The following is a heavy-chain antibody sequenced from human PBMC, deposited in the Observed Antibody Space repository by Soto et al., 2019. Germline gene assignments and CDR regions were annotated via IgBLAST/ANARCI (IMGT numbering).Heavy chain of an antibody. CDR3: AGEYYYGSGPWY. J-gene: IGHJ4*02. D-gene: IGHD3-10*01. Sequence: QVQLVQSGAEVKKPGDSVKVSCKASGYTFTSYGISWVRQAPGQGLEWMGGISAYNGNTNYAQQRQGRVTMTTETATSTAYMELRSPRADDTAVYYCAGEYYYGSGPWYWGQGPLVTVSS. CDR1: GYTFTSYG. CDR2: ISAYNGNT. V-gene: IGHV1-18*01.